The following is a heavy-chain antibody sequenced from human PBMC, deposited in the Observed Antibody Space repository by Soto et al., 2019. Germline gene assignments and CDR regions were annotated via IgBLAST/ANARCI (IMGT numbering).Heavy chain of an antibody. D-gene: IGHD1-7*01. CDR3: ATWNWALDAFDI. CDR1: GYTLTEIS. Sequence: APVKVSSKVSGYTLTEISLHWVRQAPGKGLEWMGGFDPEDGETIYAQKFQGRVTMTEDTSTDTAYMELSSLRSEDTAVYYCATWNWALDAFDIWGQGTMVTVSS. CDR2: FDPEDGET. J-gene: IGHJ3*02. V-gene: IGHV1-24*01.